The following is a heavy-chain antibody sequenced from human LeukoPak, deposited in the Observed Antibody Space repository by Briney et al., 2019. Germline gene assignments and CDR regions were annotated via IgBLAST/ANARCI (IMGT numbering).Heavy chain of an antibody. V-gene: IGHV4-61*02. CDR1: GGSISSGSYY. CDR3: ARLTPGIAVAGSEFDY. D-gene: IGHD6-19*01. J-gene: IGHJ4*02. Sequence: SETLSLTCTVSGGSISSGSYYWSWIRQPAGKGLEWIGRIYTRGSTNYNPSLKSRVTISVDTSKNQFSLKLSSVTAADTAVYYCARLTPGIAVAGSEFDYWGQGTLVTVSS. CDR2: IYTRGST.